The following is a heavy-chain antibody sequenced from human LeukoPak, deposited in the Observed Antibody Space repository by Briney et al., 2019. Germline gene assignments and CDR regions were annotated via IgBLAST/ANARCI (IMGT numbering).Heavy chain of an antibody. CDR3: AREDVVLVDAVRYCYYGMDV. J-gene: IGHJ6*02. CDR1: GYNFISYY. CDR2: INPSGGST. V-gene: IGHV1-46*01. Sequence: GASVKVSCKASGYNFISYYMHWVRQAPGQGLAWMGIINPSGGSTSYAQKFQDRVTMARDTSTSTVYREVSSLKSEDTAVYYCAREDVVLVDAVRYCYYGMDVWGQGTTVTVSS. D-gene: IGHD2-8*01.